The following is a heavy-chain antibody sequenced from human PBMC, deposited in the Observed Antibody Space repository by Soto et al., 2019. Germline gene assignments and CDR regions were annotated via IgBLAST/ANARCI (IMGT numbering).Heavy chain of an antibody. CDR1: GGSISSGGYY. V-gene: IGHV4-31*03. CDR3: ARGRVSAGRFDT. CDR2: IYYSGST. J-gene: IGHJ5*02. Sequence: QVQLQESGPGLVKPSQTLSLTCTVSGGSISSGGYYWSWIRQHPGKGLEWIGYIYYSGSTSYNPSLKSRVTITVDTSKSQFSLKVTSMTAADTAVYYCARGRVSAGRFDTWGQGTLVNVSS. D-gene: IGHD6-13*01.